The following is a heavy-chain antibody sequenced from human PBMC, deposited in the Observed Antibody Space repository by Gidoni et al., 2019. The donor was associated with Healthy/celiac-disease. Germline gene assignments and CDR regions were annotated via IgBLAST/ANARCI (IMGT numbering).Heavy chain of an antibody. CDR3: AHNHTAAQEKYYFDY. Sequence: TLTYSGPTLVKPTQTLTMNCTFSSFSLSTRGVGVGWIRQPPGKALEWLALIYWDDDKRYSPALKSRLTITKDTSKNQVVLTMTKMDPVDTATYYCAHNHTAAQEKYYFDYWGQGTLVTVSA. V-gene: IGHV2-5*02. D-gene: IGHD6-13*01. CDR1: SFSLSTRGVG. CDR2: IYWDDDK. J-gene: IGHJ4*02.